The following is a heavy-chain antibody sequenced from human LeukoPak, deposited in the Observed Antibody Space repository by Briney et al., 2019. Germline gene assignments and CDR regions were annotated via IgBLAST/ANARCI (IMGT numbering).Heavy chain of an antibody. J-gene: IGHJ5*02. CDR2: IIPIFGTA. D-gene: IGHD1-26*01. Sequence: VASVKVSCKASGGTFSSYAISWVRQAPGQGLEWMGGIIPIFGTANYAQKFQGRVTITADESTSTAYMELSSLRSEDTAVYYCARSIVGATPGPFDPWGQGTLVTVSS. CDR1: GGTFSSYA. CDR3: ARSIVGATPGPFDP. V-gene: IGHV1-69*13.